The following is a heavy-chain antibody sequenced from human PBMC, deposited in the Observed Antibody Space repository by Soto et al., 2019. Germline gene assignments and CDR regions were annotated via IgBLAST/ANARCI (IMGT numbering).Heavy chain of an antibody. Sequence: SETLSLTCAVYGGSFSGYYWSWIRQPPGKGLEWIGEINHSGSTNYNPSLKSRVTISVDTSKNQFSLNLTSVTAADTAVYYCARGKRSRGIRTTPNSWFDPWGQGTLVTVSS. D-gene: IGHD1-20*01. CDR1: GGSFSGYY. CDR2: INHSGST. V-gene: IGHV4-34*01. J-gene: IGHJ5*02. CDR3: ARGKRSRGIRTTPNSWFDP.